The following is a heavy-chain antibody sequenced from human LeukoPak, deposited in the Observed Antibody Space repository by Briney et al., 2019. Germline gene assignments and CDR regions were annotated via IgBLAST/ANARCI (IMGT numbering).Heavy chain of an antibody. Sequence: GGSLRLSCAASGFTFSSYGMHWVRQAPGKGLEWVAVIWYDGSNKYYADSVKGRFTISRDNFKNRLYLQMNSMRAEDTAVYYCARDRKYSSGWYWFDPWGQGTLVTVSS. CDR2: IWYDGSNK. CDR3: ARDRKYSSGWYWFDP. V-gene: IGHV3-33*01. J-gene: IGHJ5*02. CDR1: GFTFSSYG. D-gene: IGHD6-19*01.